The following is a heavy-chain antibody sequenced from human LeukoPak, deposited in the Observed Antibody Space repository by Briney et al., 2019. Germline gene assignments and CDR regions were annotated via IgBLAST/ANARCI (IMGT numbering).Heavy chain of an antibody. CDR2: IYSDNT. Sequence: GGSLRLSCTVSGFTVSSNSMSWVRQAPGKGLEWVSFIYSDNTHYSDSVKGRFTISRDNAKNSLYLQMNSLRAEDTAVYYCARGVVRYYYYMDVWGKGTTVTVSS. D-gene: IGHD4-17*01. CDR3: ARGVVRYYYYMDV. J-gene: IGHJ6*03. V-gene: IGHV3-53*01. CDR1: GFTVSSNS.